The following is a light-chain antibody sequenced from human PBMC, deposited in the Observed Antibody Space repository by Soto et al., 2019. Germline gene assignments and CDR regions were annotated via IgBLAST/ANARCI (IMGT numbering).Light chain of an antibody. CDR3: QQYRSWT. V-gene: IGKV3-20*01. CDR1: QTISSDS. Sequence: EIVLTQSPGTLSVSPGERATLSCRASQTISSDSLAWYQQKPGQAPSLLIYGTSSRATGIPDRFSGSGSGTDFTLTISRLEPEDSAIYYCQQYRSWTFGQGTKVEI. J-gene: IGKJ1*01. CDR2: GTS.